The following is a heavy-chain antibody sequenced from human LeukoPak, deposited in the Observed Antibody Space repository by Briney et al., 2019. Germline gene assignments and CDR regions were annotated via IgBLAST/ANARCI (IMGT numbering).Heavy chain of an antibody. Sequence: SETLSLTCTVSGGSTSSTTYYWGWIRQPPGKGLEWIGSIYYSGSTYYNPSLKSRVTITVDTSKNEFSPKLSSVTAADTAVYYCARRRMVRGVILFDYWGQGTLVTVSS. CDR1: GGSTSSTTYY. D-gene: IGHD3-10*01. CDR3: ARRRMVRGVILFDY. V-gene: IGHV4-39*01. J-gene: IGHJ4*02. CDR2: IYYSGST.